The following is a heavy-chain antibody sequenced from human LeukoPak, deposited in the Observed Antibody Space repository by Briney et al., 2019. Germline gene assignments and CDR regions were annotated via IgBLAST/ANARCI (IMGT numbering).Heavy chain of an antibody. D-gene: IGHD6-13*01. J-gene: IGHJ4*02. CDR2: ITSSGSTM. CDR3: AREGKGIAFDY. Sequence: GGSLRLSCAASGFTFSSCEMNWVRQAPGKGLEWVSYITSSGSTMKYADSVKGRFTISRDSAKNSLYLQMNSLRAEDTAVYYCAREGKGIAFDYWGQGTLVTVSS. V-gene: IGHV3-48*03. CDR1: GFTFSSCE.